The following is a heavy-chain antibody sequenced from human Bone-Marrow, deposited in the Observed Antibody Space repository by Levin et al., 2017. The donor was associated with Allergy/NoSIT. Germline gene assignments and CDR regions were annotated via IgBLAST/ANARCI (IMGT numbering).Heavy chain of an antibody. CDR3: ARERYDFWSGYYTGHAFDI. V-gene: IGHV4-59*01. D-gene: IGHD3-3*01. J-gene: IGHJ3*02. CDR2: IYYSGST. Sequence: SETLSLTCTVSGGSISSYYWSWIRQPPGKGLEWIGYIYYSGSTNYNPSLKSRVTISVDTSKNQFSLKLSSVTAADTAVYYCARERYDFWSGYYTGHAFDIWGQGTMVTVSS. CDR1: GGSISSYY.